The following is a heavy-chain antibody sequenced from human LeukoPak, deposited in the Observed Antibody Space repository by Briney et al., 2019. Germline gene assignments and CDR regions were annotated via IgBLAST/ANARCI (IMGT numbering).Heavy chain of an antibody. CDR2: ISADGSSR. D-gene: IGHD7-27*01. Sequence: GGSLRLSCLASGLTFSSRYWMHWGRPAPGKGLVWVSRISADGSSRGYADSVKGRFTISRDNAKNTLYLQMSSLRVEDTAVYYCARDGEGLHYWGQGTLVTVSS. CDR1: GLTFSSRYW. V-gene: IGHV3-74*01. CDR3: ARDGEGLHY. J-gene: IGHJ4*02.